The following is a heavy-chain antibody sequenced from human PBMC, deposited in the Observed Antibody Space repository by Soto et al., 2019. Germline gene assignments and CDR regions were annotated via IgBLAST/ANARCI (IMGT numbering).Heavy chain of an antibody. J-gene: IGHJ5*02. CDR3: AKADDYGDYAGWFDP. CDR1: GFTFSSYA. V-gene: IGHV3-23*01. CDR2: ISGSGGST. D-gene: IGHD4-17*01. Sequence: QAGGSLRLSCAASGFTFSSYAMSWVRQAPGKGLEWVSAISGSGGSTYYADSVKGRFTISRDNSKNTLYLQMNSLRAEDTAVYYCAKADDYGDYAGWFDPWGQGTLVTVSS.